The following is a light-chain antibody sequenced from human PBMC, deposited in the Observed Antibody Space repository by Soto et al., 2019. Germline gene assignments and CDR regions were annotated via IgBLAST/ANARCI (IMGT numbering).Light chain of an antibody. J-gene: IGKJ4*01. CDR2: GAS. CDR1: QSVSSSF. V-gene: IGKV3-20*01. CDR3: QPYGSSPLT. Sequence: EIVLTQSPGTLSLSPGERATLSCRASQSVSSSFLAWYQQKPGQAPRLLIYGASSRATGIPDRFSGSGSGTDFTLTISRLAPEDVAVYYCQPYGSSPLTFGGGTKVEIK.